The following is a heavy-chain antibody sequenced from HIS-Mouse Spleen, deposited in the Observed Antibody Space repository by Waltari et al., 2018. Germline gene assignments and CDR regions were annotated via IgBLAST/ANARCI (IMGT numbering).Heavy chain of an antibody. CDR3: AYGDYFDY. Sequence: QLQLQESGPGLVKPSETLSLPCTVPGGPITTSSYYWGWIRQPPGKGLEWSGSSYYSGGTYYNPSLKSRVTISVDTSKNQFSLKLSSVTAADTAVYYCAYGDYFDYWGQGTLVTVSS. D-gene: IGHD4-17*01. J-gene: IGHJ4*02. CDR1: GGPITTSSYY. CDR2: SYYSGGT. V-gene: IGHV4-39*01.